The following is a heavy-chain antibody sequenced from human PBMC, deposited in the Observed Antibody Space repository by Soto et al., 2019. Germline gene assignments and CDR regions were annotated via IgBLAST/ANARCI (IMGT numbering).Heavy chain of an antibody. CDR2: IIPIFGTA. CDR3: ARSGTHYYDSSGYWFDP. D-gene: IGHD3-22*01. Sequence: ASVKVSCKASGGTLNNYAINWVRQAPGQGLEWMGGIIPIFGTANYAQKFQGRVTITADESTSTAYMELSSLRSEDTAVYYCARSGTHYYDSSGYWFDPWGQGTLVTVSS. J-gene: IGHJ5*02. V-gene: IGHV1-69*13. CDR1: GGTLNNYA.